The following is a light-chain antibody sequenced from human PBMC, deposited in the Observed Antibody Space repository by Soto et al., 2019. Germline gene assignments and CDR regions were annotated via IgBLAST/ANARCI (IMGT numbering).Light chain of an antibody. J-gene: IGKJ4*01. CDR1: QSVGNI. V-gene: IGKV3-11*01. CDR3: QQRSDWPLT. CDR2: DAS. Sequence: EIVLTQSPATLPLSPGETATLSCRASQSVGNILAWYQHRPGQAPRLLISDASNRATGVPVRFSGSGSGTDFTPTINNLETEDFAVYYCQQRSDWPLTFGGGTKVDIK.